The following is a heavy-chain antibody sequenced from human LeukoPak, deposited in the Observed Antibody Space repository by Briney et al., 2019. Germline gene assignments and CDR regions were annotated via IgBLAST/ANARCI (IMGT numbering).Heavy chain of an antibody. Sequence: ASVKVSCKASGYTFTSYGISWVRQAPGQGLEWMGWISAYNGYTKYAQKLQGRVTMTRDTSTSTAYMELGSLRSDDTAVYYCARDRSPRHYYDTSDYHGAAEYWGQGTLVTVSP. D-gene: IGHD3-22*01. J-gene: IGHJ4*02. CDR3: ARDRSPRHYYDTSDYHGAAEY. CDR1: GYTFTSYG. CDR2: ISAYNGYT. V-gene: IGHV1-18*01.